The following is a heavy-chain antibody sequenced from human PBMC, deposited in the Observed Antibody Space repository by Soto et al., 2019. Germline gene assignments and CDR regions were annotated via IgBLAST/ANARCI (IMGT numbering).Heavy chain of an antibody. CDR1: GYTFTNYG. Sequence: GASVKVSCKASGYTFTNYGISWVRQAPGQGLEWMGWISAYNGNTNYAQNLLGRVTMTTDTSTTTAYMELRSLRFDDTAVYYCARDSTAYCAGDCYSTTLFDPWGQGTLVTVSS. J-gene: IGHJ5*02. D-gene: IGHD2-21*02. V-gene: IGHV1-18*01. CDR2: ISAYNGNT. CDR3: ARDSTAYCAGDCYSTTLFDP.